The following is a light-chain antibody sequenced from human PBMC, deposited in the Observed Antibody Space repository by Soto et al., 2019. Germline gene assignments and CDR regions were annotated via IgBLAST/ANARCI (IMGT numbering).Light chain of an antibody. CDR1: QSVSRN. CDR3: QQYNNWPYT. CDR2: GAS. Sequence: EIVMTQSPATLSVSPGERATLSCRASQSVSRNLAWYQQKPGQAPRLLIYGASTRATGIPARFSGSGSGTEFTLTISSLQSEDFAVYYCQQYNNWPYTFGQGTNLEIK. J-gene: IGKJ2*01. V-gene: IGKV3-15*01.